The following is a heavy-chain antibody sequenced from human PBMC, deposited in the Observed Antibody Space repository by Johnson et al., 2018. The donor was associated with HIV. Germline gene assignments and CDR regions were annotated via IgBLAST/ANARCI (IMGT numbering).Heavy chain of an antibody. D-gene: IGHD5-18*01. Sequence: VQLVESGGGVVRPGGSLRLSCAASGFTFDDYGMSWVRQAPGKGLEWVAGISWNSGSIGYADSVQGRFTISRANAKNSMYLQMNSLRAEDTALYYCAKDKVAWGAMVGGGAFDIWGQGTMVTVSS. CDR3: AKDKVAWGAMVGGGAFDI. J-gene: IGHJ3*02. CDR2: ISWNSGSI. CDR1: GFTFDDYG. V-gene: IGHV3-20*04.